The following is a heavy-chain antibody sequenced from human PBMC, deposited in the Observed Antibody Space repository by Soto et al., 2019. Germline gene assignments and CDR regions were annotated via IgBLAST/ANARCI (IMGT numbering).Heavy chain of an antibody. V-gene: IGHV3-23*01. D-gene: IGHD2-15*01. Sequence: GGSLRLSCAASGFTFSSYAMSWVRQAPGKGLEWVSAISGSGGSTYYADSVKGRFTISRDNSKNTLYLQMNSLRAEDTAVYYCAKDLLRLRRSPSVDYWGQGTLVTVSS. CDR3: AKDLLRLRRSPSVDY. J-gene: IGHJ4*02. CDR1: GFTFSSYA. CDR2: ISGSGGST.